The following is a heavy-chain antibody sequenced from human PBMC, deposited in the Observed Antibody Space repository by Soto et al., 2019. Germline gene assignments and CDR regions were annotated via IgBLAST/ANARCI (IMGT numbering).Heavy chain of an antibody. V-gene: IGHV4-59*08. CDR1: GGSISSYY. D-gene: IGHD6-6*01. Sequence: PSETLSLTCTVSGGSISSYYWSWIRQPPGKGLEWIGYIYYSGSTNYNPSLKSRVTISVDTSKNQFSLKLSSVTAADTAVYYCARLRYSSSSLGFDYWGQGPLVTVSS. CDR3: ARLRYSSSSLGFDY. CDR2: IYYSGST. J-gene: IGHJ4*02.